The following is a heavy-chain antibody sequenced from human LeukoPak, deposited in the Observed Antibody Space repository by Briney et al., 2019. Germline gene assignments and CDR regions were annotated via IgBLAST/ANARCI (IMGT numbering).Heavy chain of an antibody. V-gene: IGHV3-33*01. D-gene: IGHD3-22*01. J-gene: IGHJ4*02. CDR1: GFTFSSYG. Sequence: GGSLRLSCAASGFTFSSYGVHWVRQAPGKGLEWVALIWFDGSNKYYADSVKGRFTISRDNSKNTLYLQMNSLRAEDTAVYYCARGVGDSSGYYYYFDYWGQGTLVTVSS. CDR2: IWFDGSNK. CDR3: ARGVGDSSGYYYYFDY.